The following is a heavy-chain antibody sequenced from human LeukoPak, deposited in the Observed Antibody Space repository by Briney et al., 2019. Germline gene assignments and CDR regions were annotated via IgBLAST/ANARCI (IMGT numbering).Heavy chain of an antibody. CDR2: ISTTGGST. CDR3: AKDWTTVVTPKGYYFDS. Sequence: GGSLRLSCVASGFTFKSYVMNWVRQAPGKGLEWVSAISTTGGSTYYADSVKGRFTVSRDNPKNTLSLQMDSLRVEDTALYYCAKDWTTVVTPKGYYFDSWGQGTLVTVSS. CDR1: GFTFKSYV. V-gene: IGHV3-23*01. D-gene: IGHD4-23*01. J-gene: IGHJ4*02.